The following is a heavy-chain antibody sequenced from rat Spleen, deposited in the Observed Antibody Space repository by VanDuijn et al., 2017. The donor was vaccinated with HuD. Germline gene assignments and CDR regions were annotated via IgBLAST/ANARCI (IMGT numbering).Heavy chain of an antibody. CDR1: GLTFSDHD. Sequence: EVQLVESGGGLVQPGRSLKLSCAASGLTFSDHDMAWVRQAPTKGLEWVATINYDGSGTYYRDSVKGRFTISRDNAKSTLYLQMDSLRSEDTATYYCTTMSNWFVYWGQGTLVTVSS. CDR3: TTMSNWFVY. CDR2: INYDGSGT. V-gene: IGHV5-20*01. J-gene: IGHJ3*01.